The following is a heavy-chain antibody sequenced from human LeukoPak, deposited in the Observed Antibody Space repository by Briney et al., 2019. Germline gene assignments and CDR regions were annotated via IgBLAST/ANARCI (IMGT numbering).Heavy chain of an antibody. Sequence: PGRSLRLSCAASGFTFSSYAMHWVRQAPGKGLEWVAVISYDGSNKYYADSVKGRFTISRDNSKNTLYLQMNSLRAEDTAVYYCARDRSIEAGGAFDSWGQGTLVTVSS. CDR2: ISYDGSNK. J-gene: IGHJ4*02. CDR3: ARDRSIEAGGAFDS. CDR1: GFTFSSYA. V-gene: IGHV3-30*04. D-gene: IGHD6-13*01.